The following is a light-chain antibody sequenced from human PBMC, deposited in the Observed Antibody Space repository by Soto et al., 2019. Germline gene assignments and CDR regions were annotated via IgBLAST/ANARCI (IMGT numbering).Light chain of an antibody. CDR2: GAS. J-gene: IGKJ1*01. V-gene: IGKV3-20*01. CDR1: QSISSNY. Sequence: EILLTQSPCTLALSPGERATLSCRASQSISSNYLAWYQQKPGQAPSLLIHGASNRATGIPDRLSGSGSGTDFTLTISRLEPEDFPVYYCQQYGSSGTFGQGTKVDIK. CDR3: QQYGSSGT.